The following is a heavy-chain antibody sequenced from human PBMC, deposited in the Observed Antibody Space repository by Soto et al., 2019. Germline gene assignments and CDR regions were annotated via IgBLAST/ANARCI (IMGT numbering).Heavy chain of an antibody. D-gene: IGHD6-13*01. V-gene: IGHV5-10-1*01. CDR1: GYSFTSYW. CDR2: VGPSDSYT. CDR3: ARLQAAAGDNDLTFDY. J-gene: IGHJ4*02. Sequence: EVQLVQSGEEVKKPGESLRISCKGSGYSFTSYWISWVRQMPGKGLEWMGRVGPSDSYTNYSPSFQGHVTISADKSIITADLQWSSRKASDTAMYYCARLQAAAGDNDLTFDYWGQGTLVTVSS.